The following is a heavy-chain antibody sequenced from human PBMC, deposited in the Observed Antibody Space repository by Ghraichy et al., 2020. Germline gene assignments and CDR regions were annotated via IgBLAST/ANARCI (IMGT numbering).Heavy chain of an antibody. CDR1: EFTFSKYG. V-gene: IGHV3-48*02. CDR3: ARAGSGYGGHSYFYGMDV. J-gene: IGHJ6*04. CDR2: ISSSSTSI. Sequence: GGSLRLSCAASEFTFSKYGMNWVRQAPGKGLEWISYISSSSTSIYYADSVRGRFTMSRDNANNSLSLQMDSLRDEDTAVYHCARAGSGYGGHSYFYGMDVWGKGTTVTVSS. D-gene: IGHD5-12*01.